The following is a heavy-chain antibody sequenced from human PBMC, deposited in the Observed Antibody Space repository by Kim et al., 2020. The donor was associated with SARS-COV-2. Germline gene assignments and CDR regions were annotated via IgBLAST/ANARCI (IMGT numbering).Heavy chain of an antibody. V-gene: IGHV5-51*01. CDR3: ARHHRPGPDYYDSSGPLGY. Sequence: GESLKISCKGSGYSFTSYWIGWVRQMPGKGLEWMGIIYPGDSDTRYSPSFQGQVTISADKSISTAYLQWSSLKASDTAMYYCARHHRPGPDYYDSSGPLGYWGQGTLVTVSS. D-gene: IGHD3-22*01. CDR2: IYPGDSDT. J-gene: IGHJ4*02. CDR1: GYSFTSYW.